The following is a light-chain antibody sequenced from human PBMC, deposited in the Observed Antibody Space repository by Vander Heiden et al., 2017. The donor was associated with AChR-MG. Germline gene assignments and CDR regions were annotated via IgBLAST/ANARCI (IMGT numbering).Light chain of an antibody. CDR2: KAS. CDR3: QQYNGNSPR. CDR1: QSISNW. V-gene: IGKV1-5*03. Sequence: DIQTTQSPSTLSASVGDKVTITCRASQSISNWLAWYQQKPGKAPKLLIYKASYLESWVPLTFSGSGSGTEFTLTISSLQLDDFATYYCQQYNGNSPRFGQGTKLEIK. J-gene: IGKJ2*03.